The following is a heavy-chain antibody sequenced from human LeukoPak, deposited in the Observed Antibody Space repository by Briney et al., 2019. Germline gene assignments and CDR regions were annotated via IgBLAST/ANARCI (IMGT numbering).Heavy chain of an antibody. Sequence: GGSLRLSCAASGFTFSTYAMNWVRQAPAKGLEWVSTIGGGGPTTDYADSVKDRSTISRDNSKNTLYLQMNSLRAEDTAVYFCARGFLGGTDQYFDSWGQGTPVTVSS. J-gene: IGHJ4*02. CDR2: IGGGGPTT. D-gene: IGHD6-19*01. CDR1: GFTFSTYA. CDR3: ARGFLGGTDQYFDS. V-gene: IGHV3-23*01.